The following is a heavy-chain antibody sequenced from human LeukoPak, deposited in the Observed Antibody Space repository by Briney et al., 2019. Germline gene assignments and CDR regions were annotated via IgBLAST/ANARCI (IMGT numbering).Heavy chain of an antibody. J-gene: IGHJ4*02. V-gene: IGHV1-2*02. CDR1: GYTFTGYY. D-gene: IGHD6-19*01. CDR3: ARASSGWPIDY. Sequence: ASVKVSFKASGYTFTGYYMHWVRQAPGQGLEWMGWINPNSGGTNYAQKFQGRVTMNRDTSISTAYMELSRLRSDDTAVYYCARASSGWPIDYWGQGTLVTVSS. CDR2: INPNSGGT.